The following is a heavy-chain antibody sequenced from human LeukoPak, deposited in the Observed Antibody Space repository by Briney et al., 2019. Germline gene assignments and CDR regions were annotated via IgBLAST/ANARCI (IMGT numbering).Heavy chain of an antibody. CDR3: ARDRQIRWIAEAGHNY. D-gene: IGHD6-13*01. V-gene: IGHV1-2*06. Sequence: ASVKVSCKASGYTFTGYYMHWVRQAPGQGLEWMVRINPNSGGTNYAQKFQGRVTMTRDTSISTAYMGLSRLRSDDTAVYYCARDRQIRWIAEAGHNYWGQGTLVTVSS. J-gene: IGHJ4*02. CDR1: GYTFTGYY. CDR2: INPNSGGT.